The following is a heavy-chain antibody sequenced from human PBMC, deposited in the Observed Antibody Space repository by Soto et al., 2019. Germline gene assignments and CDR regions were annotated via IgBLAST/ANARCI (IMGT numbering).Heavy chain of an antibody. D-gene: IGHD1-26*01. J-gene: IGHJ1*01. CDR3: AKDLWAASSTAPES. V-gene: IGHV3-30*02. Sequence: PXGSRRLSCVEPGVTFGASGMHWVRQAPGKGLEWVACISHDGRDIFYADSVKGRFTISRDNSKKTLYLEMNSLRGDDTAVYYCAKDLWAASSTAPESWGQGSLVTVSS. CDR1: GVTFGASG. CDR2: ISHDGRDI.